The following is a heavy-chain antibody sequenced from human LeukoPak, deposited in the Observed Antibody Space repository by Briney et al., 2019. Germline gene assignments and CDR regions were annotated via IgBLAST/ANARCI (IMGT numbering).Heavy chain of an antibody. CDR2: INHSGST. D-gene: IGHD6-13*01. J-gene: IGHJ5*02. CDR3: ARDHAAADSVKGYWFDP. Sequence: PSETLSLTCAVYGGSFSGYYWSWIRQPPGKGLEWIGEINHSGSTNYNPSLKSRVTMSVDTSRNQVSLKLSSVTAADTAVYYCARDHAAADSVKGYWFDPWGQGTLVTVSS. V-gene: IGHV4-34*01. CDR1: GGSFSGYY.